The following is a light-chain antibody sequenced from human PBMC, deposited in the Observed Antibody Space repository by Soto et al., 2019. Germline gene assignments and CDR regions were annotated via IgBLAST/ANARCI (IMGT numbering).Light chain of an antibody. V-gene: IGKV3-20*01. Sequence: EIVLTQSPGTLSLSPGERATLSCRATQSVNITNLAWYQQKPGQPPRLLIYGASSRATGIPDRFSGSGSGTDFALTISRLEPEDFAVYYCQQYGSSPWTFGQGTKVEIK. CDR1: QSVNITN. CDR3: QQYGSSPWT. J-gene: IGKJ1*01. CDR2: GAS.